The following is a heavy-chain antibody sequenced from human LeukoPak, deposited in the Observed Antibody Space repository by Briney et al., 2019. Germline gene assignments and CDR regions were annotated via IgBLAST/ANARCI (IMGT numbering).Heavy chain of an antibody. Sequence: PGGSLRLSCAASGFTFSDYYMSWIRQAPGKGLEWVSYISRSSSYTNYADSVKGRFTISRDNAKNSLYLQMNSLRAEDTAVYYCARDRRSVYYDILTAKDAFDIWGQGTMVTVSS. V-gene: IGHV3-11*06. J-gene: IGHJ3*02. CDR1: GFTFSDYY. CDR2: ISRSSSYT. D-gene: IGHD3-9*01. CDR3: ARDRRSVYYDILTAKDAFDI.